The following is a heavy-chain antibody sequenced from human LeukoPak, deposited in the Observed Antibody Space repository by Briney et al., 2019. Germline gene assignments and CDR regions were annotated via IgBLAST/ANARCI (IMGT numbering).Heavy chain of an antibody. V-gene: IGHV3-30*18. CDR2: ISDDGSNK. CDR3: AKDRYSSGWYSDFDY. Sequence: PGGSVRFSCVASGFTFSNYAMHWVRQAPGKGLEWVAVISDDGSNKYYGDSVKGRFTISRDNSKNTVYLQMNSLRAEDTAVYYCAKDRYSSGWYSDFDYWGQGTLVTVSS. D-gene: IGHD6-19*01. J-gene: IGHJ4*02. CDR1: GFTFSNYA.